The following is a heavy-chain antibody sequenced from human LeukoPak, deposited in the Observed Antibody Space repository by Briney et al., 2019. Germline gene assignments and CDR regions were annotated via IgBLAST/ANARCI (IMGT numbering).Heavy chain of an antibody. CDR1: GYSISSGYY. V-gene: IGHV4-38-2*01. CDR3: ARVSRITMIAQIAGP. Sequence: PSETLSLTCAVSGYSISSGYYWGWIRPPPGKGLEWIGSIYHSGSTYYNPSLKSRVTISVDTSKNQFSLKLSSVTAADTAVYYCARVSRITMIAQIAGPWGQGTLVTVSS. J-gene: IGHJ5*02. D-gene: IGHD3-22*01. CDR2: IYHSGST.